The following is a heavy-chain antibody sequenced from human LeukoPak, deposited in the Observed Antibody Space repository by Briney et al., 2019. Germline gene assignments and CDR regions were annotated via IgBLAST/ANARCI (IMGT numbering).Heavy chain of an antibody. Sequence: GGSLRLSCAASGFTFSSYWMNWARQAPGKGLVWVSRISTDGGTTTYADSVRGRFTISRDNANNTLYLQMNSLRAEDTAVYYCAREIQRTVEMTTNRAFDIWGQGTMVTVSS. V-gene: IGHV3-74*01. J-gene: IGHJ3*02. D-gene: IGHD5-24*01. CDR1: GFTFSSYW. CDR3: AREIQRTVEMTTNRAFDI. CDR2: ISTDGGTT.